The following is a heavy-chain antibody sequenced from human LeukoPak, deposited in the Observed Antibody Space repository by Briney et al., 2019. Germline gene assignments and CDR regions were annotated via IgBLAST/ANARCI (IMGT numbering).Heavy chain of an antibody. CDR2: ISSSGSTI. CDR1: GFTFSSYE. D-gene: IGHD2-15*01. CDR3: AKYCSGGSCDDAFDI. Sequence: GGSLRLSCAASGFTFSSYEMNWVRQAPGKGLEWVSYISSSGSTIYYADSVKGRFTISRDNAKNSLYLQMNCLRAEDTAVYYCAKYCSGGSCDDAFDIWGQGTMVTVSS. V-gene: IGHV3-48*03. J-gene: IGHJ3*02.